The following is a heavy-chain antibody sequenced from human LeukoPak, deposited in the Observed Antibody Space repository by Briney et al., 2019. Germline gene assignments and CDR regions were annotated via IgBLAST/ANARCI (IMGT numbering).Heavy chain of an antibody. Sequence: GGSLRLSCAASGFTFSSYWMSWVRQAPGKGLEWVSSISSSSYIYYADSVKGRFTISRDNAKNSLYLQMNSLRAEDTAVYYCARGGDYYYDSSSWFDPWGQGTLVTVSS. CDR1: GFTFSSYW. V-gene: IGHV3-21*01. D-gene: IGHD3-22*01. CDR3: ARGGDYYYDSSSWFDP. J-gene: IGHJ5*02. CDR2: ISSSSYI.